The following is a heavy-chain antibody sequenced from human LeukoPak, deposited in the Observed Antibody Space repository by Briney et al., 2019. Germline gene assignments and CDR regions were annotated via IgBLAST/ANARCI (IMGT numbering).Heavy chain of an antibody. CDR3: ARRGSGASLEYYFDL. Sequence: SETLSLTCTVSGGSINSFYWSWIRQPPGKGLEWIGYIYYSGNTNSNPSLNSRVTISVDTSKNQFSLKLSSVTAADTAVYYCARRGSGASLEYYFDLWGRGTLVTVSS. CDR2: IYYSGNT. V-gene: IGHV4-59*08. D-gene: IGHD1-14*01. J-gene: IGHJ2*01. CDR1: GGSINSFY.